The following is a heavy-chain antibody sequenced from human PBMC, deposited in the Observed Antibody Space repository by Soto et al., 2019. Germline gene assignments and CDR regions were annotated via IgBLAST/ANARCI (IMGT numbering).Heavy chain of an antibody. CDR3: ARDYYTSGNYRNPYYRNGLDV. CDR2: IYYSGSA. CDR1: GGSISSGGSY. V-gene: IGHV4-31*03. J-gene: IGHJ6*02. Sequence: SETLSLTCTVSGGSISSGGSYWSWIRQHPGKGLEWIGNIYYSGSAHYNPSLKRRVNISVDTSKRLFFLKLTSVTAADTAVYYCARDYYTSGNYRNPYYRNGLDVWGQGTTVT. D-gene: IGHD3-10*01.